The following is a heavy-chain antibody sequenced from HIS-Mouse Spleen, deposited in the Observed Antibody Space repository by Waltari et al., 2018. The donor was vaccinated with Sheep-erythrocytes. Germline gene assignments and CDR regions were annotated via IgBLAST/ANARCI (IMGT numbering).Heavy chain of an antibody. CDR3: ARRTYYDFWSGYYTDAFDI. D-gene: IGHD3-3*01. CDR1: GYSFTSYW. Sequence: EVQLVQSGAEVKKPGESLKISCKGSGYSFTSYWIGWVRQMPGKGLEWMGIIYPGDSDTTYSPSFQGQVTISADKSISTAYLQWSSLKASDTAMYYCARRTYYDFWSGYYTDAFDIWGQGTMVTVSS. V-gene: IGHV5-51*03. J-gene: IGHJ3*02. CDR2: IYPGDSDT.